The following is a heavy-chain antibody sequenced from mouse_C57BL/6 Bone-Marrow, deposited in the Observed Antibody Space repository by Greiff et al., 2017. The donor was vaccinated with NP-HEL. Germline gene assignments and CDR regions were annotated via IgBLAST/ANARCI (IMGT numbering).Heavy chain of an antibody. D-gene: IGHD1-1*01. Sequence: EVQVVESGGGLVKPGGSLKLSCAASGFTFSSYTMSWVRQTPEKRLEWVATISGGGGNTYYPDSVKGRFTISRDNAKNTLYLQMSSMRSEDTALYYCARHTDGGFAYWGQGTLVTVSA. V-gene: IGHV5-9*01. CDR1: GFTFSSYT. J-gene: IGHJ3*01. CDR3: ARHTDGGFAY. CDR2: ISGGGGNT.